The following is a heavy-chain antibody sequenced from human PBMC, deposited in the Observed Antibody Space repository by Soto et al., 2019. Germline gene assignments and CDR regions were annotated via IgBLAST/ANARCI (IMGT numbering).Heavy chain of an antibody. CDR1: GFTFSSYG. D-gene: IGHD3-3*01. CDR2: ISYDGSNK. J-gene: IGHJ6*02. Sequence: QVQLVESGGGVVQPGRSLRLSCAASGFTFSSYGMHWVRQAPGKGLEWVAVISYDGSNKYYADSVKGRFTISRDNSKNTLYLQMNSLRAEDTAVYYCAKDPHNYDFWSGYYYYYYYGMDVWGQGTTVTVSS. CDR3: AKDPHNYDFWSGYYYYYYYGMDV. V-gene: IGHV3-30*18.